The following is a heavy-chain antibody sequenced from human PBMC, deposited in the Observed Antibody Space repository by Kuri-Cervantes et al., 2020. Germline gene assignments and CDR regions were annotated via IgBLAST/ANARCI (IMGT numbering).Heavy chain of an antibody. J-gene: IGHJ4*02. V-gene: IGHV3-66*01. CDR2: LYSDGST. CDR1: GFTFSSYD. CDR3: AKTGPYSGSYYDMIDY. Sequence: GESLKISCAASGFTFSSYDMHWVRQATGKGLEWVSVLYSDGSTYYADSVKGRFTISRDSSKNTLYLQMNSLRAEDTAVYYCAKTGPYSGSYYDMIDYWGQGTLVTVSS. D-gene: IGHD1-26*01.